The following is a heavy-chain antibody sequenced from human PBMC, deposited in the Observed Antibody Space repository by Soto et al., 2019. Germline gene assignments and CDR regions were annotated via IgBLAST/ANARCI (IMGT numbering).Heavy chain of an antibody. Sequence: QVQLVESGGGVVQPGRSLRLSCAASGFTFSSYGMHWVRQAPGKGLEWVAVIWYDGSNKYYADSVKGRFTISRDNSKNTLYLQMNSLRAEDTAVYYCARDRGRTYYYDSSGLDYWGQGTLVTVSS. CDR1: GFTFSSYG. J-gene: IGHJ4*02. CDR3: ARDRGRTYYYDSSGLDY. D-gene: IGHD3-22*01. CDR2: IWYDGSNK. V-gene: IGHV3-33*01.